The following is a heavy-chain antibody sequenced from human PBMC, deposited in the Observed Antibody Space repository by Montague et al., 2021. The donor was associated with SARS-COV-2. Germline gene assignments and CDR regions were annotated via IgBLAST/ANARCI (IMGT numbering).Heavy chain of an antibody. CDR3: AREVGRGYSGYEGEY. CDR2: INHSGST. D-gene: IGHD5-12*01. V-gene: IGHV4-34*01. Sequence: SETLSLTCAVYGGSFSGYYLSWIRQPPGKGLEWIGEINHSGSTNYNPSLKSRVTISVDTSKNQFSLKLSSVTAADTAVYYCAREVGRGYSGYEGEYWGQGTLVTVSS. J-gene: IGHJ4*02. CDR1: GGSFSGYY.